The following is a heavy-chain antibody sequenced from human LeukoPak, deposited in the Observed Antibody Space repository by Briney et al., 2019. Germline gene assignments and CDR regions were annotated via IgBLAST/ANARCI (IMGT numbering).Heavy chain of an antibody. Sequence: SVKVSCKASGGTFSSYAISWVRQAPGQGLEWMVRIIPIFGTANYAQKFQGRVTITTDESTSTAYMELSSLRSEDTAVYYCARDKQDDSSGYKNLALDYWGQGTLVTVSS. CDR1: GGTFSSYA. D-gene: IGHD3-22*01. CDR3: ARDKQDDSSGYKNLALDY. V-gene: IGHV1-69*05. CDR2: IIPIFGTA. J-gene: IGHJ4*02.